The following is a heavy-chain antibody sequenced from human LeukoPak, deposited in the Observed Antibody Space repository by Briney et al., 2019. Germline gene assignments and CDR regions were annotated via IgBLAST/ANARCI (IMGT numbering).Heavy chain of an antibody. CDR2: INSDGSST. V-gene: IGHV3-74*01. CDR3: ARDRSYSGRYFDY. J-gene: IGHJ4*02. CDR1: GFTFSSYS. D-gene: IGHD1-26*01. Sequence: RSGGSLRLSCAASGFTFSSYSMNWVRQAPGKGLVWVSRINSDGSSTSYADSVKGRFTISRDNAKNTLYLQMNSLRAEDTAVYYCARDRSYSGRYFDYWGQGTLVTLSS.